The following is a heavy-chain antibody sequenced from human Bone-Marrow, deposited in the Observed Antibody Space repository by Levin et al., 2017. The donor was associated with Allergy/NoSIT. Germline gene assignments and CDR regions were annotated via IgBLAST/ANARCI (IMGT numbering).Heavy chain of an antibody. CDR1: GFSFTINS. V-gene: IGHV3-48*04. D-gene: IGHD6-13*01. J-gene: IGHJ3*01. Sequence: QPGGSLRLSCAASGFSFTINSMSWVRQAPGKGLEWISYISGSSTVIYYGDSVRGRFTISRDNARNSLSLQMNSLKVEDTGTYYCVHAIAPTGSDAFDVWGQGTMVTVSS. CDR2: ISGSSTVI. CDR3: VHAIAPTGSDAFDV.